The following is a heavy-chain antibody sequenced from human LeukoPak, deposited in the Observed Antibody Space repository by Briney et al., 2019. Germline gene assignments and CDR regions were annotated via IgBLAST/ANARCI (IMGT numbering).Heavy chain of an antibody. V-gene: IGHV3-7*05. CDR3: ARASDPWLQLT. CDR2: IKSDGSEE. J-gene: IGHJ5*02. D-gene: IGHD5-24*01. CDR1: GFAFTTYW. Sequence: GGSLRLSCAASGFAFTTYWMTWVRQAPGKGLEWVAQIKSDGSEEYYADSVRGRFSISRDNAQTSLYLQMNSLRAEDTAVYYCARASDPWLQLTWGQGTLVTVSS.